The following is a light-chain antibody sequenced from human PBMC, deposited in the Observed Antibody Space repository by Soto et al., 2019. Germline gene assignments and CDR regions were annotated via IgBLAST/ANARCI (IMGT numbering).Light chain of an antibody. CDR3: QQYNTWPPKMA. V-gene: IGKV3-15*01. CDR2: GAS. CDR1: QSVSSD. J-gene: IGKJ1*01. Sequence: VVTQSPATLSVFPGETATLSCRASQSVSSDLAWYQQRPGQAPRLLIYGASTRATGIPARFRGSGSGTEFRLTISSLQSEDLATYYCQQYNTWPPKMAFARGTKVDIK.